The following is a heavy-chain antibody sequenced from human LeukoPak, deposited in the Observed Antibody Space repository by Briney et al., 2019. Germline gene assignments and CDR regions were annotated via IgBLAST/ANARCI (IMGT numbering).Heavy chain of an antibody. J-gene: IGHJ5*02. Sequence: ASVKVSCKASGYTFTDYYMHWVRQAPGQGLEWMGWINPSSGGTNYAQKFQGRVTVTRDTSISTAYMELSSLRSEDTAVYYCARGCSGGSCYEWYHANWFDPWGRGTLVTVSS. D-gene: IGHD2-15*01. CDR1: GYTFTDYY. V-gene: IGHV1-2*02. CDR3: ARGCSGGSCYEWYHANWFDP. CDR2: INPSSGGT.